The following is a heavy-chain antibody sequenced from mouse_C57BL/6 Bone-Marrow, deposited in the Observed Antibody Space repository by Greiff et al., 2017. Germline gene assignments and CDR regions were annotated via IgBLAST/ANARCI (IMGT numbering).Heavy chain of an antibody. J-gene: IGHJ2*01. CDR1: GYTFTSYW. CDR3: APLLPTGFDH. D-gene: IGHD1-2*01. Sequence: VQLQQPGAELVMPGASVKLSCKASGYTFTSYWMHWVKQRPGQGLEWIGEIDPSDSYTNYNQKFKGKSTLTVDKSSSTAYMQLSSLTSEDSAVYYCAPLLPTGFDHWGQGTTLTVSS. V-gene: IGHV1-69*01. CDR2: IDPSDSYT.